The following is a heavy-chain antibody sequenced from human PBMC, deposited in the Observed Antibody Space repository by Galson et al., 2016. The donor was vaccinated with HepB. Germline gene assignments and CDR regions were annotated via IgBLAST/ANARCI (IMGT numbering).Heavy chain of an antibody. CDR1: GYTFTSYG. CDR3: ARDSMVRGVGGFY. Sequence: QSGAEVKKSGESLRISCKASGYTFTSYGISWVRQAPGQGLEWMGWISAYNGNTNYAQKLQGRVTMTTDTSTSTAYMELRNLRSDDTAVYYCARDSMVRGVGGFYWGQGTLVTVSS. D-gene: IGHD3-10*01. V-gene: IGHV1-18*04. CDR2: ISAYNGNT. J-gene: IGHJ4*02.